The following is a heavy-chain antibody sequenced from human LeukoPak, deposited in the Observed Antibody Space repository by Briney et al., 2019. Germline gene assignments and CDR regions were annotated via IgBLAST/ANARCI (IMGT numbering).Heavy chain of an antibody. CDR2: ISYSGTT. V-gene: IGHV4-39*01. J-gene: IGHJ4*02. CDR3: ARLLYGSGSYSNIFDS. D-gene: IGHD3-10*01. CDR1: GGSISSRPYY. Sequence: SETLSLTCTVSGGSISSRPYYWGWVRQPPGKGLEWIGTISYSGTTYYSPSLKSQVTISVDTSKNQFSLKLSSVTAADTAVYYCARLLYGSGSYSNIFDSWGQGTLVTVSS.